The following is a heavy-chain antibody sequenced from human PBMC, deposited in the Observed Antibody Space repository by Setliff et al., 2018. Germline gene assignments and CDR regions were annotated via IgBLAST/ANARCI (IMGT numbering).Heavy chain of an antibody. D-gene: IGHD2-15*01. CDR2: IFYSGST. CDR3: ARGGRVATTLFDY. V-gene: IGHV4-59*01. Sequence: NPSETLSLTCTVSGGSINNYYWSCIRQPPGKGLEWIGYIFYSGSTNYNPSLKSRVTMSLDTSKNQFSLKLSSVTAADTAVYYCARGGRVATTLFDYWGQGTLVTVSS. J-gene: IGHJ4*02. CDR1: GGSINNYY.